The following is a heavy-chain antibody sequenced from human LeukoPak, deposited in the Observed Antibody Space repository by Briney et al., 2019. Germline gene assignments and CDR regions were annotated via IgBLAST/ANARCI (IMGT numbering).Heavy chain of an antibody. CDR3: ARAYQRLGGLSFPDS. CDR2: INPNTGNP. D-gene: IGHD3-16*02. V-gene: IGHV7-4-1*02. CDR1: GYTYTNYA. Sequence: GASVKVSCKASGYTYTNYAMNWVRQAPGQGLEWMGWINPNTGNPTYAQGFTGRFVFSLDTSVTTTYLQISGLKAEDTAVYYRARAYQRLGGLSFPDSWGQGTLVTVSS. J-gene: IGHJ5*01.